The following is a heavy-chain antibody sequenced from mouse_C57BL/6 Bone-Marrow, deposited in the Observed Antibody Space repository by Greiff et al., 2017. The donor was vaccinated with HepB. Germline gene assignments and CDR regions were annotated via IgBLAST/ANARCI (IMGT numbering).Heavy chain of an antibody. J-gene: IGHJ1*03. CDR1: GYTFSSYW. CDR2: IYPGDGDT. V-gene: IGHV1-80*01. D-gene: IGHD1-1*01. Sequence: QVQLKQSGAELVKPGASVKISCKASGYTFSSYWMNWVKQRPGKGLEWIGQIYPGDGDTNYNGKFKGKATLTADKSSSTAYMQLSSLTSEDSAVYFCARWPITTHFDVWGTGTTVTVSS. CDR3: ARWPITTHFDV.